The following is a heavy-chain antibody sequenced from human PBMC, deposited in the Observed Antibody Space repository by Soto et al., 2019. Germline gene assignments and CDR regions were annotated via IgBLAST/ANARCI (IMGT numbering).Heavy chain of an antibody. D-gene: IGHD6-6*01. CDR2: INHSGST. V-gene: IGHV4-34*01. CDR3: AGREFASSSFHYYYYAVDV. J-gene: IGHJ6*02. Sequence: SETLSLTCAVYGGSFSDYFWTWIRQPPGKGLEWIGEINHSGSTNFNPSLKSRVAISADTSRNQFSLRVTSVAAADTAVYYCAGREFASSSFHYYYYAVDVWGQGTTVTVSS. CDR1: GGSFSDYF.